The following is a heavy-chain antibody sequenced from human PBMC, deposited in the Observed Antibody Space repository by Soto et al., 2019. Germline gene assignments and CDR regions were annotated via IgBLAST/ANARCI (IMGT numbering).Heavy chain of an antibody. CDR1: GFSFSDYY. CDR2: ISTSGSTL. J-gene: IGHJ4*02. V-gene: IGHV3-11*01. Sequence: GGSLRLSCAASGFSFSDYYMSWIRQGPGKGLEWISYISTSGSTLYYADSVKGRFTISRDNAKNSLYLQMNSLRVEDTAVYYCARESEDLTSNFDYWGQGTLVTVSS. CDR3: ARESEDLTSNFDY.